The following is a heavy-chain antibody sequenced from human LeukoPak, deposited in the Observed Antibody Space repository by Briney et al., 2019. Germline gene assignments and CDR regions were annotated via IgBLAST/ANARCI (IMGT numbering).Heavy chain of an antibody. J-gene: IGHJ4*02. CDR3: ARAGFSRGFDY. D-gene: IGHD3-10*01. CDR2: ISGSGGST. Sequence: GGSLRLSCAASGFTFSSYGMSWVRQAPGKGLEWVSAISGSGGSTYYADSVKGRFIISRDNSKNTVYLQMNSLRAEDTAVYYCARAGFSRGFDYWGQGTLVTVSS. CDR1: GFTFSSYG. V-gene: IGHV3-23*01.